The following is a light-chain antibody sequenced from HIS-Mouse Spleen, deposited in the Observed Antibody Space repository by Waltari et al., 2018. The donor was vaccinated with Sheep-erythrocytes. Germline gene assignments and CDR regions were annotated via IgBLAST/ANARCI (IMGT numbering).Light chain of an antibody. Sequence: AIQLTQSPSSLSASVGDRVTIPCRASQGISSALAWYQQKPGKAPKLMIYDASSLESGVPSRFSGSGSGTDFTLTISSLQPEDFATYYCQQFNNYPRTFGQGTKVEIK. J-gene: IGKJ1*01. CDR1: QGISSA. V-gene: IGKV1D-13*01. CDR2: DAS. CDR3: QQFNNYPRT.